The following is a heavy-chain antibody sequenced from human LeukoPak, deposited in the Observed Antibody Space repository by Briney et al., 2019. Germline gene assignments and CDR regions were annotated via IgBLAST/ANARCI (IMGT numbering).Heavy chain of an antibody. CDR3: ARSPDYDFWTTYYFDY. V-gene: IGHV4-59*01. CDR1: GGSISSYY. Sequence: PSETLSLTCTVSGGSISSYYWSWIRQPPGKGLEWIGYIYYSGSTNYNPSLKSRVTISVDTSKNQFSLKLSSVTAADTAVYYCARSPDYDFWTTYYFDYWGQGTLVTVSS. D-gene: IGHD3-3*01. J-gene: IGHJ4*02. CDR2: IYYSGST.